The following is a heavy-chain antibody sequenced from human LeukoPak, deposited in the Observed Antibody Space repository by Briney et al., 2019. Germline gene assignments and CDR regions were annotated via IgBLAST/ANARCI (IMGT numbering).Heavy chain of an antibody. CDR2: IKQGGSEK. D-gene: IGHD3-3*01. CDR3: AREVGYDFWSGSPYYYYYYMDV. V-gene: IGHV3-7*01. CDR1: GFTFSSYW. Sequence: PGGSLRLSCAASGFTFSSYWMSWVRQAPGKGLEWVANIKQGGSEKYYVDSVKGRFTISRDNAKNSLYLQMNSLRAEDTAVYYCAREVGYDFWSGSPYYYYYYMDVWGKGTTVTVSS. J-gene: IGHJ6*03.